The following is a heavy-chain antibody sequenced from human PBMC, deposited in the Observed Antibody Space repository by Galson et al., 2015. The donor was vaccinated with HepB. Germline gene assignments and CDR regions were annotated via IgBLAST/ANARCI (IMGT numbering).Heavy chain of an antibody. CDR2: IYYSGST. V-gene: IGHV4-31*03. D-gene: IGHD3-10*01. CDR3: AGDRRATYGSGTPLDY. Sequence: TLSLTCTVSGGSISSGGYYWSWIRQHPGKGLEWIGYIYYSGSTYYNPSLKSRVTISVDTSKNQFSLKLSSVTAADTAVYYCAGDRRATYGSGTPLDYWGQGTLVTVSS. J-gene: IGHJ4*02. CDR1: GGSISSGGYY.